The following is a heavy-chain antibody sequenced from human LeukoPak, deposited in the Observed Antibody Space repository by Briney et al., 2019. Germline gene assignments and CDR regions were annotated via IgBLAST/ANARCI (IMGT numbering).Heavy chain of an antibody. CDR1: GFTFSSYG. Sequence: SGGSLRLSCAASGFTFSSYGMHWVRQAPGKGLEWVAVISYDGSNKYYADSVKGRFTISRDNSKNTLYLQMNSLRAEDTAVYYCAKRNYSGGWYEDYWGQGTLVTVSS. V-gene: IGHV3-30*18. J-gene: IGHJ4*02. CDR2: ISYDGSNK. D-gene: IGHD6-19*01. CDR3: AKRNYSGGWYEDY.